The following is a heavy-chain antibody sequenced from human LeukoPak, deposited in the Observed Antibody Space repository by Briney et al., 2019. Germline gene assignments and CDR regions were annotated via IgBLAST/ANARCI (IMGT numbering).Heavy chain of an antibody. Sequence: GRSLRLSCAASGFTFSSYAMHWVRQAPGKGLEWVAVISYDGSNKYYADSVKGRFTISRDNSKNTLYLQMNSLRAEDTAVYYCARDRLHSSLDYWGQGTLVTVSS. CDR1: GFTFSSYA. CDR3: ARDRLHSSLDY. J-gene: IGHJ4*02. D-gene: IGHD6-19*01. CDR2: ISYDGSNK. V-gene: IGHV3-30*04.